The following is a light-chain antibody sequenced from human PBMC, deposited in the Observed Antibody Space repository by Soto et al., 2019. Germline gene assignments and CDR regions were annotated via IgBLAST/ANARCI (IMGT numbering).Light chain of an antibody. CDR2: DAS. CDR1: QSADTY. V-gene: IGKV3-11*01. J-gene: IGKJ5*01. Sequence: EIVLTQSPATLSLSPGARDPLSCRARQSADTYLAWYPQKPGQAPRLLIYDASTRATGIPARFSGSGSGTDFTLTISSLEPEDCALYFCQQRSDWPLITFGQGTRLEIK. CDR3: QQRSDWPLIT.